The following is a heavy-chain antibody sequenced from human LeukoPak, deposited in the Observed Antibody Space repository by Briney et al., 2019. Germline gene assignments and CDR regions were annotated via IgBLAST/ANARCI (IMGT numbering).Heavy chain of an antibody. CDR3: ARETIGSFSNYYGMDV. Sequence: GGSLRLSCAASGFTFDDYAMHWVRQAPGKGLEWVSGIYSGGSTYYADSVKGRFTISRDNSKNTLYLQMNSLRAEDTAVYYCARETIGSFSNYYGMDVWGQGTTVTVSS. CDR1: GFTFDDYA. V-gene: IGHV3-66*01. CDR2: IYSGGST. D-gene: IGHD4/OR15-4a*01. J-gene: IGHJ6*02.